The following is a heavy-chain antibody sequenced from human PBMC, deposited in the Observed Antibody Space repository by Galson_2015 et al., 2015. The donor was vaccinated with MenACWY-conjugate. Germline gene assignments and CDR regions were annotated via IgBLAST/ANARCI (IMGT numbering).Heavy chain of an antibody. V-gene: IGHV3-30*18. D-gene: IGHD6-19*01. CDR1: GFTFSSYG. CDR3: AKGGLWYSSGWYSNYYYYGMDV. Sequence: SLRLSCAASGFTFSSYGMHWVRQAPGKGLEWAAVISYDVSNKYYADSVEGRFTISSDNSKNTLDLQMNSLRAEDTAVYYCAKGGLWYSSGWYSNYYYYGMDVWGQGTTVTVSS. CDR2: ISYDVSNK. J-gene: IGHJ6*02.